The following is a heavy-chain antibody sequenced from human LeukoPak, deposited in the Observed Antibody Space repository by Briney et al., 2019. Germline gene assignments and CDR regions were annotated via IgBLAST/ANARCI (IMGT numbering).Heavy chain of an antibody. Sequence: TLSLTCTVSGGSISSGGYSWSWIRQHPGKGLEWIGYIYYSGSTYYNPSLKSRVTISVDTSKNQFSLKLSSVTAADTAVYYCARKGYDSSGYFSVSDAFDIWGQGTMVTVSS. CDR3: ARKGYDSSGYFSVSDAFDI. CDR1: GGSISSGGYS. D-gene: IGHD3-22*01. V-gene: IGHV4-31*03. J-gene: IGHJ3*02. CDR2: IYYSGST.